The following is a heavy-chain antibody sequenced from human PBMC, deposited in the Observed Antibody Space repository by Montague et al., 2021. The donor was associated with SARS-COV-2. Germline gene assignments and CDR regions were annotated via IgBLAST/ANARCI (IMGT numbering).Heavy chain of an antibody. CDR2: INHSGST. Sequence: SETLSLTCAVYGGSFSGYYWSWIRQPPGKGLEWIGEINHSGSTNYNPSLKSRVTISVDTSKNQFSLKLSSVTAADTAMYYCARGRTDLGANYDFWNGYYWGGQNWFDPWGQGTLVTVSS. V-gene: IGHV4-34*01. CDR1: GGSFSGYY. CDR3: ARGRTDLGANYDFWNGYYWGGQNWFDP. J-gene: IGHJ5*02. D-gene: IGHD3-3*01.